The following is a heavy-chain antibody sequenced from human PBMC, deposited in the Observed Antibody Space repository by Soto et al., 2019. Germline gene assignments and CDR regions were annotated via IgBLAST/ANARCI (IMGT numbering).Heavy chain of an antibody. CDR1: GFTFSSYG. J-gene: IGHJ6*02. CDR2: ISYDGSNK. Sequence: PGGSLRLSCAASGFTFSSYGMHWVLQAPGKGLEWVAVISYDGSNKYYADSVKGRFTTSRDNSKNTLYLQMNSLRAEDTAVYYCAKDLLRPGRAYGMDVWGQGTTATVPS. CDR3: AKDLLRPGRAYGMDV. V-gene: IGHV3-30*18.